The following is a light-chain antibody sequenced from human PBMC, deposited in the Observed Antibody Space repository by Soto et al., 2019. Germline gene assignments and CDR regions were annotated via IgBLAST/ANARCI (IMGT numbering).Light chain of an antibody. CDR3: QQCYSPPWT. Sequence: DIVMTQSPASLAVSLGERAAIKCKSSQSVLVSYMNENCLGWYQQKPGQPPKLLIYWASTRASGVPDRFSGSGSVTDFTLTITNLQAEDGALYYCQQCYSPPWTFGQGTKVVIK. V-gene: IGKV4-1*01. J-gene: IGKJ1*01. CDR2: WAS. CDR1: QSVLVSYMNENC.